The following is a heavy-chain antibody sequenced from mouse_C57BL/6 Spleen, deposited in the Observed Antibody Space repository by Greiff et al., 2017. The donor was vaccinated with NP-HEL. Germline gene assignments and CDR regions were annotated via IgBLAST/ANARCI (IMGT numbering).Heavy chain of an antibody. D-gene: IGHD2-1*01. CDR3: ARTGDYGNLYWYFDV. J-gene: IGHJ1*03. Sequence: VQLQQSGAELARPGASVKLSCKASGYTFTSYGISWVKQRTGQGLEWIGEIYPRSGNTYYNEKFKGKATLTADKSSSTAYMELRSLTSEDSAVYFCARTGDYGNLYWYFDVWGTGTTVTVSS. CDR1: GYTFTSYG. CDR2: IYPRSGNT. V-gene: IGHV1-81*01.